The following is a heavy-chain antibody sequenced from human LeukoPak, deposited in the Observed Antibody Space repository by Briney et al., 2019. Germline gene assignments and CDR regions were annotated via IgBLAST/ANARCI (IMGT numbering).Heavy chain of an antibody. J-gene: IGHJ4*02. D-gene: IGHD2-15*01. CDR3: ARGRGFCSGGSCQPPDY. V-gene: IGHV4-59*01. CDR1: GGSISSYY. CDR2: IYYSGST. Sequence: SETLSLTCTVSGGSISSYYWSWIRQPPGKGLEWIGCIYYSGSTNYNPSLKSRVTISVDTSKNQFSLKLTSVTAADTAVYYCARGRGFCSGGSCQPPDYWGQGTLVTVSS.